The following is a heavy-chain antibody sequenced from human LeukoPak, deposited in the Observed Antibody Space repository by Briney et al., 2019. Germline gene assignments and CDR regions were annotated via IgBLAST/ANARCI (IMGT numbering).Heavy chain of an antibody. Sequence: GASVKVSCKASGYTFTGYYMLWVRQAPGQGLEWMGYINLNSGGTKYVQKFQDRVTMTRDTSISTAYLELSTLRSDDAAVYYCAIELTSSYYFDIWGQGTLVTVSS. CDR2: INLNSGGT. D-gene: IGHD1-7*01. J-gene: IGHJ4*02. V-gene: IGHV1-2*02. CDR1: GYTFTGYY. CDR3: AIELTSSYYFDI.